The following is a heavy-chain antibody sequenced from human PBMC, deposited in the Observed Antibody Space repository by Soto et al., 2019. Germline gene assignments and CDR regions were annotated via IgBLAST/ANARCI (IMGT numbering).Heavy chain of an antibody. CDR3: ARGRPGWEMATSQTIYYGMDV. V-gene: IGHV4-34*01. J-gene: IGHJ6*02. D-gene: IGHD1-26*01. Sequence: PSETLSLTCAVYGVSFSGYYWSWIRQPPGKGLEWIGEINHSGSTNYNPSLKSRVTISVDTSKNQFSLKLSSVTAADMAVYYCARGRPGWEMATSQTIYYGMDVWGQGTTVTVSS. CDR2: INHSGST. CDR1: GVSFSGYY.